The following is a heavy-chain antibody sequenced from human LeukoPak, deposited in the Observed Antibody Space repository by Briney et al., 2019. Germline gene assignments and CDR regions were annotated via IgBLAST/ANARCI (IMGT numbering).Heavy chain of an antibody. J-gene: IGHJ4*02. V-gene: IGHV1-8*01. D-gene: IGHD5/OR15-5a*01. Sequence: DSLKVSCKASGYTFTSYDINWVRQATGQGREWVGWMNRNSGNTGYAQKFQSRVTMTRNTSIDTAYMELSSLRSEDTAIYYCARGVGVVSTISKKHFDDWGQGTLVTVSS. CDR1: GYTFTSYD. CDR3: ARGVGVVSTISKKHFDD. CDR2: MNRNSGNT.